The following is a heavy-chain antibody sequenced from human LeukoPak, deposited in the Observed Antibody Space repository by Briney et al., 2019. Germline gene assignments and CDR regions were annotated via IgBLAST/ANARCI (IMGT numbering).Heavy chain of an antibody. J-gene: IGHJ4*02. CDR2: ICYGGST. V-gene: IGHV4-39*01. D-gene: IGHD6-19*01. CDR1: GDSISSYNHY. CDR3: ARMMYGNGWNRYYFDY. Sequence: SETLSLTCTVSGDSISSYNHYWGWIRQPPGKGLEWLGSICYGGSTHDNPSLKSRVTISVDTSKNQFSLRATSATAADTAVYYCARMMYGNGWNRYYFDYWGQGTLVTVSS.